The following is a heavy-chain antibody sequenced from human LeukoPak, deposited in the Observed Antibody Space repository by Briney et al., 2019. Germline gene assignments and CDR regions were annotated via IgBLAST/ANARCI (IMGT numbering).Heavy chain of an antibody. CDR3: AKDLSRSPDY. V-gene: IGHV3-30*02. J-gene: IGHJ4*02. CDR2: IRSDGSNK. Sequence: GGSLRLSCVTSGFIFDDYGMTWVRHAPGKGLEWVAFIRSDGSNKYYGDSVKGRFTISRDNSKNTLYLQMNSLRAEDTAVYYCAKDLSRSPDYWGQGTLVTVSS. CDR1: GFIFDDYG. D-gene: IGHD6-13*01.